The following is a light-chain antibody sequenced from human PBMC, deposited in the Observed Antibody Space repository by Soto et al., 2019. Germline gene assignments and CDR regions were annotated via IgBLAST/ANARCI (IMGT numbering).Light chain of an antibody. CDR2: TAS. CDR1: QSISSY. J-gene: IGKJ1*01. Sequence: DIHMSQSPSSLSASVGYRFTITCRASQSISSYLNWYQQKPGKAPKLLIYTASSLQSGVPSRFSGSGSGTDFTLTISSLPPEDFETYYCQQSYSNPQTFGQGTKVDNK. V-gene: IGKV1-39*01. CDR3: QQSYSNPQT.